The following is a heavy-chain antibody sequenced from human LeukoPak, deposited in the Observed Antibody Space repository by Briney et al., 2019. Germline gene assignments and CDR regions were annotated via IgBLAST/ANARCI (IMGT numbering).Heavy chain of an antibody. D-gene: IGHD3-10*01. CDR2: IRYDGSNK. Sequence: GGSLRLSCAASGFTFSSYGMHWVRQAPGKGLEWVAFIRYDGSNKYYADSVKGRFTISRDNSKNTLYLQMNSLRAEDTAVYYCANRYYYGSGSLVDYYYMDVWGKGTAVTISS. J-gene: IGHJ6*03. V-gene: IGHV3-30*02. CDR3: ANRYYYGSGSLVDYYYMDV. CDR1: GFTFSSYG.